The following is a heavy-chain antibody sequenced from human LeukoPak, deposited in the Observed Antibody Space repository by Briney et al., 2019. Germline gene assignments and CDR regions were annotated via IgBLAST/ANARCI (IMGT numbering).Heavy chain of an antibody. CDR3: AREDYGDPA. V-gene: IGHV1-18*01. CDR2: INTYNGNT. J-gene: IGHJ4*02. D-gene: IGHD4-17*01. CDR1: GYTFTTYG. Sequence: ASVKVSCKASGYTFTTYGISWVRQAPGQGLEWMGWINTYNGNTNYAQKLQGRVTMTTDTSTSTAYMELRSLRSGDTAVYYCAREDYGDPAWGQGTLVTVSS.